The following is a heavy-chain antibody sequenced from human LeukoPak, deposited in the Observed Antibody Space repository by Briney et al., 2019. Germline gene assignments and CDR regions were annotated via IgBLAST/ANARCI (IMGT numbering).Heavy chain of an antibody. J-gene: IGHJ4*02. Sequence: PGGSLRLSCAASGFTFSSYAMHWVRQAPGKGLEWVAVISYDGSNKYYADSVKGRFTISRDNSKNTLYLRMNSLRAEDTAVYYCARDPVGAWGQGTLVTVSS. CDR1: GFTFSSYA. D-gene: IGHD3-16*01. CDR2: ISYDGSNK. CDR3: ARDPVGA. V-gene: IGHV3-30-3*01.